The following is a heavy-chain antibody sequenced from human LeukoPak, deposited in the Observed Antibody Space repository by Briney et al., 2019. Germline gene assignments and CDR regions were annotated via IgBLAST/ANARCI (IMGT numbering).Heavy chain of an antibody. D-gene: IGHD6-13*01. CDR1: GGTFSSYA. V-gene: IGHV1-69*13. J-gene: IGHJ6*02. Sequence: GASVKVSCKASGGTFSSYAISWVRQAPGQGLEWMGGIIPIFGTANYAQKFQGRVTITADESTSTAYMELSSLRSEDTAVYYCARNTVTGYSSSWYSSYYYYGMDVWGQGTTATVSS. CDR2: IIPIFGTA. CDR3: ARNTVTGYSSSWYSSYYYYGMDV.